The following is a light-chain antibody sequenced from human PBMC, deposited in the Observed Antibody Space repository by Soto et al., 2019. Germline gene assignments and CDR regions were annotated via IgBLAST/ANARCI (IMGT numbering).Light chain of an antibody. V-gene: IGKV1-27*01. J-gene: IGKJ1*01. Sequence: DIQMTQSPSSLSASVGDRVTITCRASQGIREYLGWYQKKPGKPPKLLIYSASNLQSGVPSRFSGSVSGTDFTLTISSLQPEDVATYYCQIYNSAPRPFGQGTRVEI. CDR1: QGIREY. CDR2: SAS. CDR3: QIYNSAPRP.